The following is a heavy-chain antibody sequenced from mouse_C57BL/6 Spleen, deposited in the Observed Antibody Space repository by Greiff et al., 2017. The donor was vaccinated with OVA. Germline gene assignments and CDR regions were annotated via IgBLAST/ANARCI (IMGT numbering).Heavy chain of an antibody. J-gene: IGHJ4*01. CDR3: ARGLRGYAMDY. CDR1: GFTFSSYG. CDR2: ISSGGSYT. V-gene: IGHV5-6*01. D-gene: IGHD1-1*01. Sequence: EVQLVESGGDLVKPGGSLKLSCAASGFTFSSYGMSWVRQTPDKRLEWVATISSGGSYTYYPDSVKGRFTISRDNAKNTLYLQMSSLKSEDTAMYYCARGLRGYAMDYWGQGTSVTVSS.